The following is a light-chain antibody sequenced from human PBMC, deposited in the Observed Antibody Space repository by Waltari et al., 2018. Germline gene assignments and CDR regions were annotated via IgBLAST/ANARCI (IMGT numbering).Light chain of an antibody. V-gene: IGLV3-21*04. J-gene: IGLJ1*01. CDR1: NIGSYS. CDR3: HVWHAALDPGV. CDR2: YDS. Sequence: SYVVTQPPSVSVAPGETARITCGGDNIGSYSVHWYQQRPGQAPILIMRYDSDRPSGLPDRSPGVNAGNTATLTISRVEAGDEADYYWHVWHAALDPGVFGSGTEVTVL.